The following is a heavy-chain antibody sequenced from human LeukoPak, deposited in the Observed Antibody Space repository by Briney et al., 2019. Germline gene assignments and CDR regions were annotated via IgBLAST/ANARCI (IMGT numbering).Heavy chain of an antibody. V-gene: IGHV4-59*01. CDR1: GGSISSYY. Sequence: PSETLSLTCTVSGGSISSYYWSWIRQPPGKGLEWIGYIYYSGSTNYNPSLKSRVTISVDTSKNQFSLKLSSVTAADTAVYYCARRPRHANDFWSGYYLGYCDYWGQGTLVTVSS. CDR2: IYYSGST. D-gene: IGHD3-3*01. CDR3: ARRPRHANDFWSGYYLGYCDY. J-gene: IGHJ4*02.